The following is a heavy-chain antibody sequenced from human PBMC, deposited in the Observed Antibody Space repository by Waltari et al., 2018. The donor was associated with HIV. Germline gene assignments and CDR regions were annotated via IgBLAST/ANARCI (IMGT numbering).Heavy chain of an antibody. CDR3: AKQWKRPYYGMDA. Sequence: QVQLEESGGGVVQPGGSLTLSCYASGFVCRTCGMHWVRQAAGKGLEWVAFIRLDGSNKYYVDPVKGRFTISGDNSKNTLYLQIDSLRAEGTAVYYCAKQWKRPYYGMDAWGQGTTVTVSS. D-gene: IGHD6-19*01. CDR1: GFVCRTCG. J-gene: IGHJ6*02. V-gene: IGHV3-30*02. CDR2: IRLDGSNK.